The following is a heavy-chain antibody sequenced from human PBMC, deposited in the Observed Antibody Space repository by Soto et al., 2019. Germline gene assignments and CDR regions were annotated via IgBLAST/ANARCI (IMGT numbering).Heavy chain of an antibody. CDR3: AKVWDGGSESYSVDY. V-gene: IGHV3-23*01. Sequence: EVQLLESGGGLVHPGGSLRLSCAASGFTFSNYAMTWVRQAPGKGLEWVSAISGSGDDTYYGDSVRGRFTISRDNSKNTLYLHMNSLRADDTAVYYCAKVWDGGSESYSVDYWGQGILVTVSS. D-gene: IGHD3-10*01. CDR1: GFTFSNYA. J-gene: IGHJ4*02. CDR2: ISGSGDDT.